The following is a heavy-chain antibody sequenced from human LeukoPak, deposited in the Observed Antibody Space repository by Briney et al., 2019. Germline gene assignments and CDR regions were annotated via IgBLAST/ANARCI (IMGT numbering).Heavy chain of an antibody. Sequence: GGSLRLSCAASGFTFSSYAMSWVRQAPGKGLEWVSSISTSGGSTYYADSVKGRFTISRDNSKNTLYLQMNSLRAEDTAVYYCVKEDHSGSYYYFDYWGQGTLVTVSS. CDR3: VKEDHSGSYYYFDY. D-gene: IGHD1-26*01. CDR1: GFTFSSYA. J-gene: IGHJ4*02. V-gene: IGHV3-23*01. CDR2: ISTSGGST.